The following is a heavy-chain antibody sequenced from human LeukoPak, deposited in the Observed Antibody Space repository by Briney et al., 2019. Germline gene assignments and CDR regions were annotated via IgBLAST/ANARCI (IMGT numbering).Heavy chain of an antibody. V-gene: IGHV3-23*01. Sequence: GEPLRLSCAASGLPLSSYAMNWLRQAPPKGLAWVSAVRGSDDGTSYADSVKGRFNISRDNSKNTLYLQMNSLRAEDTAVYYCAKNRGGSYYSGSDYWGQGTLVTVSS. CDR3: AKNRGGSYYSGSDY. D-gene: IGHD1-26*01. CDR2: VRGSDDGT. J-gene: IGHJ4*02. CDR1: GLPLSSYA.